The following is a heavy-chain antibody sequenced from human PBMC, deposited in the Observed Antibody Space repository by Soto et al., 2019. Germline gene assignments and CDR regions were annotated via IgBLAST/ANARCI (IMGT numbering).Heavy chain of an antibody. J-gene: IGHJ4*02. V-gene: IGHV3-21*01. CDR2: ITTSSSFR. CDR1: GFPFSTYS. Sequence: PGGSLSLSCAASGFPFSTYSMNWVRQAPGKGLEWVADITTSSSFRFYADSVKGRFTISRDDAKNSLYLQMNSLRAEDTGVYYCARDLGVALATLTLDYWGQGTLVTVSS. D-gene: IGHD2-15*01. CDR3: ARDLGVALATLTLDY.